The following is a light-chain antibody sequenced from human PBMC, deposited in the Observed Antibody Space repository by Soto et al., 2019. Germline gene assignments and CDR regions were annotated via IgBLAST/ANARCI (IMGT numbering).Light chain of an antibody. Sequence: DIQMTQSPSSLSASVGDRITITCRASQGISNYLAWYQQKPGKAPKLLIYAASALQSGVPSRFSGSGSGADFTLTINSLQPEDVATYYCQKYNGLLWAFGQGTKVEFK. V-gene: IGKV1-27*01. CDR1: QGISNY. CDR2: AAS. J-gene: IGKJ1*01. CDR3: QKYNGLLWA.